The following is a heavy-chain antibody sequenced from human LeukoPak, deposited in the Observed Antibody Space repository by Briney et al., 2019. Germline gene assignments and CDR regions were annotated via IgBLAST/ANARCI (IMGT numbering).Heavy chain of an antibody. CDR3: ARENPSGYYNRPIDY. J-gene: IGHJ4*02. Sequence: PSETLSLTCIVSGGSISNSYWSWIRQPPGKGLEWIGDIYYSGSIKYNPSLKSRVTMSVDTSKNQFSLKLSSVTAADTAIYYCARENPSGYYNRPIDYWGQGTLVTVSS. CDR2: IYYSGSI. V-gene: IGHV4-59*01. CDR1: GGSISNSY. D-gene: IGHD3-22*01.